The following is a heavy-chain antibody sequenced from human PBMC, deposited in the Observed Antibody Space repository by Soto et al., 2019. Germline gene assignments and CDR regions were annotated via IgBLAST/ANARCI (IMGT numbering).Heavy chain of an antibody. CDR1: GGSISSSSYY. CDR3: ARHLESLFLEWLPHGFGWFDP. J-gene: IGHJ5*02. V-gene: IGHV4-39*01. CDR2: IYYSGST. Sequence: SETLSLTCTVSGGSISSSSYYWGWIRQPPGKGLEWIGSIYYSGSTYYNPSLKSRVTISVDTSKNQFSLKLSSVTAADTAVYYCARHLESLFLEWLPHGFGWFDPWGQGTLVTVSS. D-gene: IGHD3-3*01.